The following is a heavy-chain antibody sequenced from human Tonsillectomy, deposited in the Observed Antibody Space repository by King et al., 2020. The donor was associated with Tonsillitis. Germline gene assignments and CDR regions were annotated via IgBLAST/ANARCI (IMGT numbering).Heavy chain of an antibody. J-gene: IGHJ4*02. V-gene: IGHV4-38-2*02. Sequence: VQLQESGPGLVKPSETLSLTCAVSGYSISSGYYWGWIRKPPGKGLEWIGSIYHSGSTYYKPSLKSRVTISLDTSKNHFPLKLSSVTAADTAVYYCARDDGDYYFDYWGQGTLVTVSS. D-gene: IGHD4-17*01. CDR3: ARDDGDYYFDY. CDR1: GYSISSGYY. CDR2: IYHSGST.